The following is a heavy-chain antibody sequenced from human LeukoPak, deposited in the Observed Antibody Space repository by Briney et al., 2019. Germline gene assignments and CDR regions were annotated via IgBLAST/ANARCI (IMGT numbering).Heavy chain of an antibody. CDR3: TTKRGYSYGYAD. CDR2: IYSGGST. V-gene: IGHV3-66*01. J-gene: IGHJ4*02. CDR1: GFTVSSNY. D-gene: IGHD5-18*01. Sequence: GGSLRLSCAASGFTVSSNYMSWVRQAPGKGLEWLSVIYSGGSTHYADSVEGRFTISRDNSKNTLYLQMNSLRAEDTAVYYCTTKRGYSYGYADWGQGTLVTVSS.